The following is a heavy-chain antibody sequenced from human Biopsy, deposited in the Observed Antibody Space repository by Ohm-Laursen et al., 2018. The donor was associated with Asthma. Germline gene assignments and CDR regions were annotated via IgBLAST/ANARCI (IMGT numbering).Heavy chain of an antibody. CDR1: GGSMSSSSYY. CDR3: ARHWDWGSFFDY. D-gene: IGHD7-27*01. Sequence: GTLSLTRTVSGGSMSSSSYYWGWIRQPPGKGLEWMGSISYTGSAYHNPSLKSRVTISVDTSKNHFSLKLSSATAADTAVYYCARHWDWGSFFDYWGQGTPVTVSS. CDR2: ISYTGSA. V-gene: IGHV4-39*01. J-gene: IGHJ4*02.